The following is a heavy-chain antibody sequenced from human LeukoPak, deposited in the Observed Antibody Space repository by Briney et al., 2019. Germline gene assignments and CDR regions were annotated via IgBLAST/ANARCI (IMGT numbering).Heavy chain of an antibody. D-gene: IGHD4-17*01. Sequence: ASVKVSCKASGYTFTSYGISWVRQAPGQGLEWMGWISAYNGNTNYAQKIQGRVTMTTDTSTSTDYMELRSLRSDDTAVYYCARQYGPREYYFDYWGQGTLVTVSS. CDR3: ARQYGPREYYFDY. CDR2: ISAYNGNT. J-gene: IGHJ4*02. CDR1: GYTFTSYG. V-gene: IGHV1-18*01.